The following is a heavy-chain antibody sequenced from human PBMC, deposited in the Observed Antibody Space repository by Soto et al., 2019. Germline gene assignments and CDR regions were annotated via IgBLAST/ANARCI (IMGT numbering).Heavy chain of an antibody. CDR1: GDSISSHY. D-gene: IGHD1-26*01. CDR3: ARGLISGSHYSGGWYYFDS. CDR2: IYFTGSA. J-gene: IGHJ4*02. Sequence: SETLSLTCAVSGDSISSHYWNWVRQTPGKGLEWIGCIYFTGSANYNPSLKSRVTISVHTSKSQFSLELSSVTAADTAVYYCARGLISGSHYSGGWYYFDSWGQGTQVTVSS. V-gene: IGHV4-59*11.